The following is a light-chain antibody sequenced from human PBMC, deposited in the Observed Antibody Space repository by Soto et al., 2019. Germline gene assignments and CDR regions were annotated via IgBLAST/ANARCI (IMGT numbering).Light chain of an antibody. CDR1: SSDVGGYNY. CDR2: EVN. Sequence: QSALTQPPSASGSPGQSVAISCTGTSSDVGGYNYVSWYQQHPGKAPKLMIYEVNKRPSGVPDRFSGSKSGNTACLTVSGLQAEDEADYYCSSYTSFSTYVFGTGTKLTVL. CDR3: SSYTSFSTYV. V-gene: IGLV2-8*01. J-gene: IGLJ1*01.